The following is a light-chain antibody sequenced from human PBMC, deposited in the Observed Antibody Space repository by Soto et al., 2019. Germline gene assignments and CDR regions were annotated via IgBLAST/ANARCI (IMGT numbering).Light chain of an antibody. J-gene: IGLJ1*01. V-gene: IGLV2-14*01. CDR3: SSFASTHTYV. Sequence: QSALTQPASVSGSPGQSITISCTGTSSDVGGYNHVSWYQHHPGKAPKLMIYEVNNRPSGVSHRFSGSKSGNTASLTISGLQAEDEADYYCSSFASTHTYVFGTGTKLTVL. CDR1: SSDVGGYNH. CDR2: EVN.